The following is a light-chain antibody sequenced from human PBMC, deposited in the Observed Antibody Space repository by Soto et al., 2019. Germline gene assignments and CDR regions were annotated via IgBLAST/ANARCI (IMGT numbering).Light chain of an antibody. CDR3: RQYGSSPRT. CDR1: QSFSSSY. CDR2: AAS. Sequence: EIVLTQSPGTLSLSPGEGATLSCRASQSFSSSYLGWYQQKPGQAPRLLIYAASSRATGIPDRFSGSGSGADFTLPISRLEPEVFAVYYCRQYGSSPRTFGKGTRV. J-gene: IGKJ1*01. V-gene: IGKV3-20*01.